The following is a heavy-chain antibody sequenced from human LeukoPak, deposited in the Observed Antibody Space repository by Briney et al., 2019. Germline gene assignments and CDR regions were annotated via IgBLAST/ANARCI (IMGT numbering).Heavy chain of an antibody. D-gene: IGHD5-18*01. Sequence: MPSETLSLTCTVSGASISSGGYYWSWIRQHPGKGLEWIGYIYYSGTTYYTPSLKSRVTISVDTSENQFSLKLTSVTAAATAVYYCARDGISYGIDYWGQGTLVTVSS. CDR1: GASISSGGYY. CDR3: ARDGISYGIDY. V-gene: IGHV4-31*03. CDR2: IYYSGTT. J-gene: IGHJ4*02.